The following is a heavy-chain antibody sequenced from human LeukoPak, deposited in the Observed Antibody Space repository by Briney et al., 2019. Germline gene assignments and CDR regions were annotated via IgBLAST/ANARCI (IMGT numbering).Heavy chain of an antibody. D-gene: IGHD3-16*01. CDR2: IYPGDSDT. V-gene: IGHV5-51*01. J-gene: IGHJ4*02. CDR1: GYSFNTYW. Sequence: TGESLKISCQGSGYSFNTYWIGWVRQMPGKGLEWMGVIYPGDSDTRYSPSFQGQVTISADKSISTAYLQWSSLKASDTAMYYCARSEPDGGSHDYWGQGTLVTVSS. CDR3: ARSEPDGGSHDY.